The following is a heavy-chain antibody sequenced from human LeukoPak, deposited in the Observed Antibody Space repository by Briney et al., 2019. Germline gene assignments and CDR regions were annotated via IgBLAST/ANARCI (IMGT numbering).Heavy chain of an antibody. Sequence: SETLSLTCTVSGGSISSGSYYWSWIRQPAGKGLEWIGRIYTSGSTNYNPSLKSRVTISVDTSKNQFSLKLSSVTAADTAVYYCARGYYDFWSGYKDYWGQGTLVTVSS. CDR2: IYTSGST. CDR3: ARGYYDFWSGYKDY. CDR1: GGSISSGSYY. D-gene: IGHD3-3*01. J-gene: IGHJ4*02. V-gene: IGHV4-61*02.